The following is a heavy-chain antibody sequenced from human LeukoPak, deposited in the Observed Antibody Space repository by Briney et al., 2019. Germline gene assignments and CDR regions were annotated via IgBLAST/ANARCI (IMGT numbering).Heavy chain of an antibody. J-gene: IGHJ4*02. CDR1: GGSISSGSYY. Sequence: SETLSLTCTVSGGSISSGSYYWSWIRQRAGKGLEWIGRIYTSGSTNYNPSLKSRVTISVDTSKNQFSLKLSSVTAADTAVYYCPRAGRESPHFDYWGQGTLVTVSS. CDR3: PRAGRESPHFDY. V-gene: IGHV4-61*02. D-gene: IGHD1-14*01. CDR2: IYTSGST.